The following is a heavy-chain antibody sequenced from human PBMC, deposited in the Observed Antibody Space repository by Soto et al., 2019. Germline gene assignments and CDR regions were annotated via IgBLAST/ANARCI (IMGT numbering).Heavy chain of an antibody. CDR3: AKDLTSYYGSGSYYASDAFDI. Sequence: EVQLLESGGGLVQPGGSLRLSCAASGFTFSSYAMSWVRQATGKGLEWGSDISGSGGSTYYADSVKGRFTISRDNSKNTLYLQMNSLSAEDTAVYYCAKDLTSYYGSGSYYASDAFDIWGQGTMVTVSS. CDR1: GFTFSSYA. V-gene: IGHV3-23*01. D-gene: IGHD3-10*01. CDR2: ISGSGGST. J-gene: IGHJ3*02.